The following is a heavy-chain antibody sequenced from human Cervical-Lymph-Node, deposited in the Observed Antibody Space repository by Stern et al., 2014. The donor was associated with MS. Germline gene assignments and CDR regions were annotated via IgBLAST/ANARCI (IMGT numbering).Heavy chain of an antibody. CDR3: ARILYDGAYRGDY. Sequence: QVTLRESGPVLVKPTETLMLTCTVSGFSLSNGRMGVSWIRQPPGKALEWLAHIFSNDERSYTTSLKSRLTISKDTSRSQVVLTMTNMDPVDTATYFCARILYDGAYRGDYWGQGILVTVSS. CDR1: GFSLSNGRMG. V-gene: IGHV2-26*01. CDR2: IFSNDER. J-gene: IGHJ4*02. D-gene: IGHD3-10*01.